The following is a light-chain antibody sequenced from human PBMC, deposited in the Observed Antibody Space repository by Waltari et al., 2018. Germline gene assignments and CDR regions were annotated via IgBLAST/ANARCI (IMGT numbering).Light chain of an antibody. CDR3: QQYNTWPPWT. CDR2: GAS. V-gene: IGKV3-15*01. J-gene: IGKJ1*01. Sequence: ETVMTQSPATLSVSPGESATLSCRTSQTVSSNLAWYQQKPGQAPRLLIYGASIRATGVPARFSGSGSGTQFTLTIHSLHSEDFAIYYCQQYNTWPPWTFGQGTKVDIK. CDR1: QTVSSN.